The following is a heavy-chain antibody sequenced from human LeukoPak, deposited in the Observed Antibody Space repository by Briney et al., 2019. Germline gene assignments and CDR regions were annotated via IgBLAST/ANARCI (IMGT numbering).Heavy chain of an antibody. Sequence: GGSLRLSCAASGFTFSWYAMSWVRQAPGKGLEWVSAISGSAGSPHYADSVRGRFTISRDNSKNTLYLQLNSLRVEDTAVYYCARVGYSGYDSLDYWGQGTLVTVSS. CDR1: GFTFSWYA. D-gene: IGHD5-12*01. CDR3: ARVGYSGYDSLDY. V-gene: IGHV3-23*01. CDR2: ISGSAGSP. J-gene: IGHJ4*02.